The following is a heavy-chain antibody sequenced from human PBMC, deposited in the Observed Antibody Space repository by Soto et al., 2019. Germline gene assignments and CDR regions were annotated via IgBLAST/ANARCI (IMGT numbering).Heavy chain of an antibody. J-gene: IGHJ6*03. CDR3: ASYVDTAMVFYYYYMDV. CDR1: GFTFSSYS. Sequence: EVQLVESGGGLVQPGGSLRLSCAASGFTFSSYSMNWVRQAPGKGLEWVSYISSSSSTIYYADYVKGPFTIYRDNAKNSLYLQMNRLRAEDTAVYYCASYVDTAMVFYYYYMDVWGRGTTFTVSS. CDR2: ISSSSSTI. D-gene: IGHD5-18*01. V-gene: IGHV3-48*01.